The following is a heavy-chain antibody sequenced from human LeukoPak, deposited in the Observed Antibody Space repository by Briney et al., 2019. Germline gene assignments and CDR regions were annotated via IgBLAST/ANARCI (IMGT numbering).Heavy chain of an antibody. CDR3: ARANRGLFDY. CDR2: IYSGGST. J-gene: IGHJ4*02. V-gene: IGHV3-53*01. Sequence: GVLRLSCAASGFTVSSNYMSWVRQAPGKGLEWVSVIYSGGSTSYPDSVKGRCTVSRDNTKNTLYLQMNSLRAEDTAVYYCARANRGLFDYWGQGTLVTVSS. CDR1: GFTVSSNY. D-gene: IGHD1-14*01.